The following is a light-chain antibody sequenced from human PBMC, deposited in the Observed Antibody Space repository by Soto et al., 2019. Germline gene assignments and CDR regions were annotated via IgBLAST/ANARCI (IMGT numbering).Light chain of an antibody. CDR3: QQTYSNPPWT. CDR2: AAS. CDR1: QNINSS. J-gene: IGKJ1*01. Sequence: DIQMTQSPSSLSASVGDRVTITCRASQNINSSVNWYQQKPGKAPKLLIYAASSLQSGVPSRFSGSESGTDFTLTISRLQPEDFATYYCQQTYSNPPWTFGQGTKVEVK. V-gene: IGKV1-39*01.